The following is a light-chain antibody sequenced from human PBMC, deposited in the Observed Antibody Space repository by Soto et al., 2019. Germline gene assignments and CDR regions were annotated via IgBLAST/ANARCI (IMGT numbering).Light chain of an antibody. V-gene: IGKV3-15*01. CDR3: QQYYSTPYT. J-gene: IGKJ2*01. CDR1: QSVSSN. Sequence: EIVMTQSPATLSVSPGERATLSCRASQSVSSNLAWYQQKPGQAPRLFIYGASTRATGTPARFSGSGSGTEFTLTISSLQSEDFAVYYCQQYYSTPYTFGQGTKLEIK. CDR2: GAS.